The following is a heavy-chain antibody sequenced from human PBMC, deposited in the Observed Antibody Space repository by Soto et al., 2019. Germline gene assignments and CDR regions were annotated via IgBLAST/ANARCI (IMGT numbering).Heavy chain of an antibody. D-gene: IGHD3-3*01. CDR2: INHSGST. Sequence: SETLSLTCAVSGGSISSGGYSWSWIRQPPGKGLEWIGEINHSGSTNYNPSLKSRVTISVDTSKNQFSLKLTSVTAADTAVYYCATITIFGVVPNYFDYWGQGTLVTVSS. CDR1: GGSISSGGYS. V-gene: IGHV4-30-2*01. CDR3: ATITIFGVVPNYFDY. J-gene: IGHJ4*02.